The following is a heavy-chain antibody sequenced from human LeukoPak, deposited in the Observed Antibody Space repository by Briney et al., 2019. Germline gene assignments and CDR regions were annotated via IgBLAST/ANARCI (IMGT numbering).Heavy chain of an antibody. D-gene: IGHD3-10*01. V-gene: IGHV4-34*01. J-gene: IGHJ5*02. CDR1: GGSFSGYY. CDR2: INHRGST. Sequence: PSETLSLTCAVYGGSFSGYYWSWIRQPPGKGREGIGEINHRGSTNYNPSLKSRVNISVDTSKNQFSLKLSSVTAADTAVYYCASHVRGGWFDPWGQGTLVTVSS. CDR3: ASHVRGGWFDP.